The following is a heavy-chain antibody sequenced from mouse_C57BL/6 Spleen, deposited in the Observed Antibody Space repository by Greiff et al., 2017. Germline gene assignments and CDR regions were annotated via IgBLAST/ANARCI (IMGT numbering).Heavy chain of an antibody. CDR1: GFTFSDYG. J-gene: IGHJ3*01. CDR2: ISSGSSTI. Sequence: EVKLVESGGGLVKPGGSLKLSCAASGFTFSDYGMHWVRQAPEKGLEWVAYISSGSSTIYSADTVKGRFTISRDNAKNTLFLQMTSLRSEDTAMYYCAREDYDYGAWFAYWGQGTLVTVAA. CDR3: AREDYDYGAWFAY. D-gene: IGHD2-4*01. V-gene: IGHV5-17*01.